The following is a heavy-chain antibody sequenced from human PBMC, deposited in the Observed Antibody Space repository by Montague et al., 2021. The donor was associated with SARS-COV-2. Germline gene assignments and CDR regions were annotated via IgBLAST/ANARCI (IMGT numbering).Heavy chain of an antibody. J-gene: IGHJ6*02. CDR2: TYYRSKCQN. CDR3: SRGTLRFGMDV. D-gene: IGHD4-17*01. CDR1: GDSVSRHTAF. Sequence: CAISGDSVSRHTAFCNWVRQSPSRGLEFLGRTYYRSKCQNDYAVSVRSRITINPVTSKNQVSLHLNSVTPEDTAVYYCSRGTLRFGMDVWGQGTTVTVSS. V-gene: IGHV6-1*01.